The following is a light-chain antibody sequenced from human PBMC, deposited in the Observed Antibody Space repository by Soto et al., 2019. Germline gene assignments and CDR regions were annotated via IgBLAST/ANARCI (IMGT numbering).Light chain of an antibody. CDR2: SND. V-gene: IGLV1-44*01. CDR3: AAWDDSLNGVV. Sequence: QSVLTQPPSASGTPGQRVTISCSGGSSNIGSNAVYWYQQLPGTAPKLLIYSNDQRPSGVPDRFSGSKSGTSASLAISGLQSEDEADYYCAAWDDSLNGVVFGGGTKLTVL. CDR1: SSNIGSNA. J-gene: IGLJ2*01.